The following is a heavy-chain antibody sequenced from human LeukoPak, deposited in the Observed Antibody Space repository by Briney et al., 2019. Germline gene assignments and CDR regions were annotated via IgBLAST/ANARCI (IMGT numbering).Heavy chain of an antibody. J-gene: IGHJ4*02. V-gene: IGHV3-23*01. CDR2: FGGSPDAR. D-gene: IGHD3-3*01. CDR1: GFPFSAYA. Sequence: PGGSLRVSCATSGFPFSAYAISWVRQAPGRGLEWVSTFGGSPDARHYADSVKGRFTISTDNSKNTVFLQMDSLTVEDSGVYYCAKGLLRGHYPGHCFFDSWGQGALVTVSS. CDR3: AKGLLRGHYPGHCFFDS.